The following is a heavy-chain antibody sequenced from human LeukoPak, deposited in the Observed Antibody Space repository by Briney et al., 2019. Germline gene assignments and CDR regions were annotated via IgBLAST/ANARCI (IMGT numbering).Heavy chain of an antibody. CDR2: IYYSGST. D-gene: IGHD5-18*01. CDR3: ARSRSGYSYDHAAFDI. CDR1: GGSISSYY. Sequence: SETLSLTRTVPGGSISSYYWSWIRQPPGKGLEWIGHIYYSGSTNYNPSLKSRVTISIDTSKNQFSLRLSSVTAADTAVYYCARSRSGYSYDHAAFDIWGQGTMVTVSS. V-gene: IGHV4-59*01. J-gene: IGHJ3*02.